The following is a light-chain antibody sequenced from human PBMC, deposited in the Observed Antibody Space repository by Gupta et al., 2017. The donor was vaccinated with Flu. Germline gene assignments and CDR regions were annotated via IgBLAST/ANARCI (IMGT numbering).Light chain of an antibody. CDR3: AVWDNSLRSYL. CDR2: KNN. J-gene: IGLJ1*01. V-gene: IGLV1-47*01. Sequence: RFTIACSGSSSNVGIDNVYWYQQVPGTTPKLLIYKNNQRPSGVPDRFSGSKSGTSASLAISGLRSEDEADYYCAVWDNSLRSYLFGSATKVTVL. CDR1: SSNVGIDN.